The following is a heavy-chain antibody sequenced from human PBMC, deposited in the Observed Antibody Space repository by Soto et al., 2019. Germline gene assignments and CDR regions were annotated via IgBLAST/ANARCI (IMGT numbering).Heavy chain of an antibody. CDR2: LYNTGST. D-gene: IGHD2-21*02. CDR3: ARDLWGYCGTDCYPLDV. J-gene: IGHJ6*02. V-gene: IGHV4-59*01. Sequence: SETLSLTCTVSGGSISRYYWSWIRQPPGKGLKWIGYLYNTGSTIYNPSLESRVTISVDTSKDQFSLNLNSVTAADTAVYYCARDLWGYCGTDCYPLDVWGPGTTVTVS. CDR1: GGSISRYY.